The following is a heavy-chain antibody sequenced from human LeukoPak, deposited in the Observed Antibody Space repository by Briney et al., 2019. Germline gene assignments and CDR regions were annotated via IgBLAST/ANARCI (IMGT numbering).Heavy chain of an antibody. V-gene: IGHV4-59*08. Sequence: SETLSLTCAVSTGSISGYYWSWIRQPPGKGLEWIGFRYYSGASNYNPSLRGRVTISVDRSKSQVSLKMTSVTAAGTAVYYCARALSGSPAVFDSWGQGTLVSVSS. J-gene: IGHJ4*02. D-gene: IGHD1-26*01. CDR2: RYYSGAS. CDR1: TGSISGYY. CDR3: ARALSGSPAVFDS.